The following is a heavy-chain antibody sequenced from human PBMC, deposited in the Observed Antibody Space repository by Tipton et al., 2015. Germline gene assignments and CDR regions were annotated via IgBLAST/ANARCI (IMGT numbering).Heavy chain of an antibody. V-gene: IGHV4-39*07. CDR2: VYYMGGT. Sequence: LRLSCSVSGGSIRGSNYYWAWIRQPPGKGLEWIGNVYYMGGTHFNPSLKSRVTLSVDTSKNQFSLKMNSVTAADTAVYFCAREGTGVYIWGQGALVTVSS. CDR3: AREGTGVYI. J-gene: IGHJ4*02. D-gene: IGHD5/OR15-5a*01. CDR1: GGSIRGSNYY.